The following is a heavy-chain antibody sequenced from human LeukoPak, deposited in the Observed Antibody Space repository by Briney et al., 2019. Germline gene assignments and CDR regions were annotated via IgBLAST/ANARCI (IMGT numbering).Heavy chain of an antibody. CDR3: ARDLIAARSEPDFDY. J-gene: IGHJ4*02. CDR1: GGSISSSSYY. V-gene: IGHV4-39*07. Sequence: SETLSLTCTVSGGSISSSSYYWGWIRQPPGKGLEWIGSIYYSGSTYYNPSLKSRVTISVDTSKNQFSLKLNSVTAADTAVYYCARDLIAARSEPDFDYWGRGTLVTVSS. CDR2: IYYSGST. D-gene: IGHD6-6*01.